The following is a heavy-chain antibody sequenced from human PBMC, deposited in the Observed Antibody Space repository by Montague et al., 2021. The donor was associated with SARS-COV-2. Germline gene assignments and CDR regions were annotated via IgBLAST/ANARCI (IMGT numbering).Heavy chain of an antibody. CDR1: GFTFSSYA. Sequence: SLRLSCAASGFTFSSYAMHWVRQAPGKGLEWVAVISYDGSNKYYADSVKGRFTISRDNSKNTLYLQMNSLRAEDTAVYYCATTQRPFTNYYYYYYGMDVWGQGTTVTVSS. CDR3: ATTQRPFTNYYYYYYGMDV. CDR2: ISYDGSNK. J-gene: IGHJ6*02. V-gene: IGHV3-30*04. D-gene: IGHD5-24*01.